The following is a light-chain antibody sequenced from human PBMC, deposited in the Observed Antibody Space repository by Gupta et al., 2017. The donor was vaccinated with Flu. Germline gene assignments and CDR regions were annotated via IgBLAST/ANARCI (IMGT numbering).Light chain of an antibody. CDR2: GAS. CDR1: QSVSSN. V-gene: IGKV3-15*01. CDR3: QQYNNWPPLT. J-gene: IGKJ4*01. Sequence: VSPGDRATLSCRASQSVSSNLAWYQQKPGQAPRLLIYGASTRATGIPARFSGSGSGTEFTLTISSLQSEDFAVYYCQQYNNWPPLTFGGGTKVEIK.